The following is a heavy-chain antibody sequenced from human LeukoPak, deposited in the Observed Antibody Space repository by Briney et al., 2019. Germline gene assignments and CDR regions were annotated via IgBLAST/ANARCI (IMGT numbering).Heavy chain of an antibody. J-gene: IGHJ4*02. CDR3: ANGPYDIGDY. Sequence: GGSLGLSCAASGFIFSSYVMSWVRQAPGKGLEWVSGISASGGSTYYADSVKGRFTVSRDNFKNTLYLQMNSLRAEDTAVYYCANGPYDIGDYWGQGTLVTVSS. CDR2: ISASGGST. CDR1: GFIFSSYV. D-gene: IGHD3-9*01. V-gene: IGHV3-23*01.